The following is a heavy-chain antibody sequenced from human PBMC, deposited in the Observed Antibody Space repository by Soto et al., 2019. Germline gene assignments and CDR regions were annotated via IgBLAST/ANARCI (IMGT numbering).Heavy chain of an antibody. CDR3: VTVGLVGATSLSNAWIDP. CDR1: GYTFTSHW. V-gene: IGHV5-51*01. D-gene: IGHD1-26*01. Sequence: GESLKISCKGSGYTFTSHWIGWVRRTPGTGLEWMGIIYPGDSDTRYSPSFQGQVIISDDKSITTAYLQWSSLKAADTAMYYCVTVGLVGATSLSNAWIDPWGQGTLVTVCS. CDR2: IYPGDSDT. J-gene: IGHJ5*02.